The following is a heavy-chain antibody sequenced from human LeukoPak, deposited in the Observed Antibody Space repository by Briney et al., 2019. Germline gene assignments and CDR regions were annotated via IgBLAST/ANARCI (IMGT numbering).Heavy chain of an antibody. CDR2: IVVGSGNT. J-gene: IGHJ6*04. V-gene: IGHV1-58*01. D-gene: IGHD6-13*01. CDR3: AADQQLEVYYGMDV. CDR1: GFTFTSSA. Sequence: GTSVTVSCKASGFTFTSSAVQWVRQARGQRLEWIGWIVVGSGNTNYAQKFQERVTITRDMSTSTAYMELSSLRSEDTAVYYCAADQQLEVYYGMDVWGKGTTVTVSS.